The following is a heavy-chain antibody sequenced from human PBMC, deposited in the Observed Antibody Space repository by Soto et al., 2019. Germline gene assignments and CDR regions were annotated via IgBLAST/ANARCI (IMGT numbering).Heavy chain of an antibody. CDR3: EKDLSPDDYSIDY. CDR2: IRGSGGSP. CDR1: GFTFSSYA. J-gene: IGHJ4*02. V-gene: IGHV3-23*01. D-gene: IGHD4-4*01. Sequence: GGSLRLSCVASGFTFSSYAMSWVRQAPGKGLEWVSGIRGSGGSPFYADSVKGRFTLSRVNFKNTLYLQMNSLRAEDTAVYYSEKDLSPDDYSIDYWGQGTLVTVSS.